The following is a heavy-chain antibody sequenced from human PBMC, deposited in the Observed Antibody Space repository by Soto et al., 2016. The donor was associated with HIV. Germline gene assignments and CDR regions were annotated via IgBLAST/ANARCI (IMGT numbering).Heavy chain of an antibody. CDR3: AKDMSRNSSSWIDY. CDR2: VSWDGGST. CDR1: GFTFDDYT. D-gene: IGHD6-13*01. J-gene: IGHJ4*02. V-gene: IGHV3-43*01. Sequence: EVQLRESGGVVVQPGGSLRLSCEASGFTFDDYTMHWVRQAPGKGLEWVGLVSWDGGSTFYTDSLKGRFTISRDNIKNSLYLQANSLRSEDTALYYCAKDMSRNSSSWIDYWGQGTLVTVSS.